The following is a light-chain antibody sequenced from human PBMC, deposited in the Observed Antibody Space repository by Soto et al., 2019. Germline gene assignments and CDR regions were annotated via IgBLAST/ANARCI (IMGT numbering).Light chain of an antibody. J-gene: IGKJ2*01. CDR2: AAS. Sequence: DIQMPQSPSSLSAAVGDRVTITCRASRTISNYLNWYQQRPGKAPTLLIYAASTLQSGVPSRFTGIGFGTDFTLTISSLQPEDFATYYCQQSHGIPYTCGHGTKL. CDR3: QQSHGIPYT. V-gene: IGKV1-39*01. CDR1: RTISNY.